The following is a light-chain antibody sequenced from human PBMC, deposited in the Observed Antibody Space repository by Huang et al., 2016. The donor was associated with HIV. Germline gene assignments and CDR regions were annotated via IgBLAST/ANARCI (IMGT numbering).Light chain of an antibody. Sequence: EIVFTQSPGTRSLSPGESPTLSCRASDTITSSSLAWFQQRPGQTPRRLIYGAYNRATCTPDRCSGSGSGKDFTLTIDNLPPGDFAIYFCHQYGTSPYTFGQGTQLEI. CDR2: GAY. V-gene: IGKV3-20*01. J-gene: IGKJ2*01. CDR3: HQYGTSPYT. CDR1: DTITSSS.